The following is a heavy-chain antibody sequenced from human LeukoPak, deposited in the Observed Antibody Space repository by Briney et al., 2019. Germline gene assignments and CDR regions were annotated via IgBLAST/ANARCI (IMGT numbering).Heavy chain of an antibody. Sequence: PSETMSLTCTVSGGSISSSSYYWGWIRQPPGKGLEWIGSIYYSGSTYYNPSLKSRVTISVDTSKNQFSLKLSSVTAADTAVYYCARGGGYYPALTFDYWGQGTLVTVSS. J-gene: IGHJ4*02. CDR3: ARGGGYYPALTFDY. CDR2: IYYSGST. CDR1: GGSISSSSYY. V-gene: IGHV4-39*01. D-gene: IGHD3-22*01.